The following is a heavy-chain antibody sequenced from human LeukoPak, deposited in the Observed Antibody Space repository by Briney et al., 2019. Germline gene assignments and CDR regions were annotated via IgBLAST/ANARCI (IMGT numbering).Heavy chain of an antibody. D-gene: IGHD6-13*01. V-gene: IGHV1-2*04. CDR2: INPNSGGT. J-gene: IGHJ6*02. CDR1: GYTFTSYD. Sequence: ASVNVSCKASGYTFTSYDINWVRQATGQGLEWMGWINPNSGGTNYAQKFQGWVTMTRDTSISTAYMELSRLRSDDTAVYYCARDLPMRRGYSSSWYYYYYGMDVWGQGTTVTVSS. CDR3: ARDLPMRRGYSSSWYYYYYGMDV.